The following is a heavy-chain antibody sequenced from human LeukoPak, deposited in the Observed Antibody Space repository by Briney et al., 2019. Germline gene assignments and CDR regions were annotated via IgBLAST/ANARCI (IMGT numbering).Heavy chain of an antibody. J-gene: IGHJ4*02. Sequence: GSLRLSCAASGFTFSSYWMSWIRQPPGKGLEWIAYISDIGSINYNPSLKSRVTISLDTSKNQFSLKLSSATAADTAVYYCAGHHPRNTVDFWGQGTLVTVSS. CDR3: AGHHPRNTVDF. CDR2: ISDIGSI. D-gene: IGHD2/OR15-2a*01. V-gene: IGHV4-59*08. CDR1: GFTFSSYW.